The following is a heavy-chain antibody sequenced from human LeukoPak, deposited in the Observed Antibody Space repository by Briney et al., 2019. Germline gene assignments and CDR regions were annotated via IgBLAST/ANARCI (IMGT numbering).Heavy chain of an antibody. V-gene: IGHV3-21*01. Sequence: PGGSLRLSRAASGFTFSSYSMNWVRQAPGKGLEGVSFISSSSSCIFYAGSVRGRFTISRDNANNSLYLQMNSLRVEDTAVYYCATPRTSSGWYCFDYWGQGILVTVSS. D-gene: IGHD6-19*01. CDR1: GFTFSSYS. CDR2: ISSSSSCI. CDR3: ATPRTSSGWYCFDY. J-gene: IGHJ4*02.